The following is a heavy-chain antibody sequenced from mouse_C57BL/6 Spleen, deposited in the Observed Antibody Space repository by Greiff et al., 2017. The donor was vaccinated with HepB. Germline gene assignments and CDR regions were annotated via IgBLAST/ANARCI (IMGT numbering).Heavy chain of an antibody. Sequence: EVKLVESGGGLVKPGGSLKLSCAVSGFTFSDYGMHWVRQAPERGLEGVAYISSGSSTIYYEDTVKGRFTISRDKAKNTLFLQMTSMRSEDTAMYCCARASYYFDYWGQGTTLTVSS. CDR2: ISSGSSTI. V-gene: IGHV5-17*01. CDR3: ARASYYFDY. J-gene: IGHJ2*01. CDR1: GFTFSDYG. D-gene: IGHD6-2*01.